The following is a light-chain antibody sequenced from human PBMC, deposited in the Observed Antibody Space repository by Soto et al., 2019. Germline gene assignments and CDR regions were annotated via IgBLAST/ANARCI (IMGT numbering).Light chain of an antibody. CDR3: QQASSFPLT. CDR1: QSINTY. CDR2: GAS. V-gene: IGKV1-39*01. Sequence: DIQMTQSPSSLSASVGDRVTITCRTSQSINTYLNWYQQKPGKAPKLLIYGASSLQSGVPLRFSGSGSGTDFTLTITTLQPEDFATYYCQQASSFPLTFGGGTKVQIK. J-gene: IGKJ4*01.